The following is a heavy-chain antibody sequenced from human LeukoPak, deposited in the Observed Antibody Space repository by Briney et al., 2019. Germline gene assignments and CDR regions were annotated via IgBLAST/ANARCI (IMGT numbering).Heavy chain of an antibody. D-gene: IGHD3-10*01. J-gene: IGHJ4*02. CDR2: INSDGTST. CDR3: ARLSMVRGVIADY. V-gene: IGHV3-74*01. Sequence: GGSLRLSCAASGFTFSSYWMHWLRQAPGKGLVWVSRINSDGTSTTYADSVKGRFTISRDNAKNTLYLQMNSLRAEDTAVYYCARLSMVRGVIADYWGQGTLVTVSS. CDR1: GFTFSSYW.